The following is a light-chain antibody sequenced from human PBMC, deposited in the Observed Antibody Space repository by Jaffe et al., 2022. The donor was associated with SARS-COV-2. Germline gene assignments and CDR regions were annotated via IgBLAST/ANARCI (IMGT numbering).Light chain of an antibody. CDR1: QSISSNY. CDR2: AAS. CDR3: HQYGSSPYS. Sequence: EIVLTQSPGTLSMSPGERATLSCRASQSISSNYLAWYQQKPGQAPRLLISAASSRAAGIPDRFSGSGSGTDFAVTISRLEPEDSAVYFCHQYGSSPYSFGQGTKLEI. J-gene: IGKJ2*01. V-gene: IGKV3-20*01.